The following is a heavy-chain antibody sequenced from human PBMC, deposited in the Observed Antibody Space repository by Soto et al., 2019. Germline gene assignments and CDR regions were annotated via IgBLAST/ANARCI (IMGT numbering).Heavy chain of an antibody. CDR1: GYTFTSYG. CDR2: ISAYNGNT. V-gene: IGHV1-18*01. CDR3: ARVLEYCSSTSCYGSGLYLFAY. Sequence: GASVKVSCKASGYTFTSYGISWGRQAPGQGLEWMGWISAYNGNTNYAQKLQGRVTMTTDTSTSTAYMELRSLRSDDTAVYYCARVLEYCSSTSCYGSGLYLFAYRGQGTLVPVSS. J-gene: IGHJ4*02. D-gene: IGHD2-2*01.